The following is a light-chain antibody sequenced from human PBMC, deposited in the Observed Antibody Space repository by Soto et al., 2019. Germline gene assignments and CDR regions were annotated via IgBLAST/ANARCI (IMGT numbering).Light chain of an antibody. CDR1: QSVSSSY. CDR2: GAS. CDR3: QHYGSSHSNT. J-gene: IGKJ5*01. V-gene: IGKV3-20*01. Sequence: EVVLTQSPGTLSLSPGERATLSCRASQSVSSSYLAWYQQKPGQAPRLLIYGASSRATGTPDRFSGSGSGTDFTLTISRLEPEDFAVYYCQHYGSSHSNTFGQGTRL.